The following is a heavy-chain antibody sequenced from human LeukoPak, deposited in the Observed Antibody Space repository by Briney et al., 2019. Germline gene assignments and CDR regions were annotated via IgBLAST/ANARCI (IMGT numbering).Heavy chain of an antibody. V-gene: IGHV3-7*01. CDR1: GFTFSSYW. CDR3: ARGIRKNYDLWSGQSVF. CDR2: IKQDGSEK. J-gene: IGHJ4*02. D-gene: IGHD3-3*01. Sequence: GGSLRLSCAASGFTFSSYWMSWVRQAPGKGLEWVANIKQDGSEKYYVDSVKGRFTISRDNAKNSLYLQMNSLRAEDTAVYYCARGIRKNYDLWSGQSVFWGQGTLVTVSS.